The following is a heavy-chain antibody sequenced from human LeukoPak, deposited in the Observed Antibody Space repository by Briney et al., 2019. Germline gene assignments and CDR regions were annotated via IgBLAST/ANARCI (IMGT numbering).Heavy chain of an antibody. D-gene: IGHD5-18*01. Sequence: PGGSLRLSCAASGFTFSSYSMKWVRQAPGKGLEWVSSISSSSSYTYYADSAKGRFTISRDNAKNSLYLQMNSLRAEDTAVYYCAREGTDMSPLDYWGQGTLVTVSS. CDR1: GFTFSSYS. J-gene: IGHJ4*02. CDR3: AREGTDMSPLDY. V-gene: IGHV3-21*01. CDR2: ISSSSSYT.